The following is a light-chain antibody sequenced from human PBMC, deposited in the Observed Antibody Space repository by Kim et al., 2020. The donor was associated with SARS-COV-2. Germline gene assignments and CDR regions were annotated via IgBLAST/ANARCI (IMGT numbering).Light chain of an antibody. CDR1: KIEVKS. Sequence: PGKTAAISCGRYKIEVKSVTCYQRRPGQATVLVIHYDTARPSGIPGRFSGSKSGNTATLTISRVTAGDEADYYCQVFDSSTHQYVVFGGGTQLTVL. CDR3: QVFDSSTHQYVV. V-gene: IGLV3-21*04. CDR2: YDT. J-gene: IGLJ2*01.